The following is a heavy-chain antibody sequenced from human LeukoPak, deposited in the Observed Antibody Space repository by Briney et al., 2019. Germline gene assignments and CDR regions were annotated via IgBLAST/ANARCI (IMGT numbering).Heavy chain of an antibody. CDR2: ISGSGGST. V-gene: IGHV3-23*01. J-gene: IGHJ5*02. Sequence: GGSLRLSCAASGFTFSSYAMRWVRQAPGKGVEWVSAISGSGGSTYYADSVKGRFTISRDNSKNKLYLQMNSLRAEDTAVYYCAKWGTRDSSSGSCYSAWGQGTLVTVSS. CDR3: AKWGTRDSSSGSCYSA. D-gene: IGHD2-15*01. CDR1: GFTFSSYA.